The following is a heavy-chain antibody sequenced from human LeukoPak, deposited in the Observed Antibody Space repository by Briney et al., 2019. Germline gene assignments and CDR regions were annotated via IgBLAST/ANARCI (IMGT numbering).Heavy chain of an antibody. Sequence: PSETLSLTCADYGGSFSGYYWRWIRQPPGKGLEWIGEINHSGSTNYNPSLKSRVTISVDTSKNQFSLKLSSVTAADTAVYYCARGPQSDSSGYEGGHNWFDPWGQGTLVTVSS. CDR1: GGSFSGYY. CDR2: INHSGST. V-gene: IGHV4-34*01. D-gene: IGHD3-22*01. CDR3: ARGPQSDSSGYEGGHNWFDP. J-gene: IGHJ5*02.